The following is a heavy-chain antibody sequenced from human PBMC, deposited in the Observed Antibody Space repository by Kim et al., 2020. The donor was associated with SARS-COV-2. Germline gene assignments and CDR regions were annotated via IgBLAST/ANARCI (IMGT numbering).Heavy chain of an antibody. CDR1: GFTFSSYA. Sequence: GGSLRLSCAASGFTFSSYAMYWVRQAPGKGLEWVSAITGGGSPYYADSVKGRFTISRDNSKNTLYLQMNTLRAEDTAVYYCAKRMTGMLDYWGQGALVTVSS. D-gene: IGHD1-20*01. J-gene: IGHJ4*02. CDR2: ITGGGSP. CDR3: AKRMTGMLDY. V-gene: IGHV3-23*01.